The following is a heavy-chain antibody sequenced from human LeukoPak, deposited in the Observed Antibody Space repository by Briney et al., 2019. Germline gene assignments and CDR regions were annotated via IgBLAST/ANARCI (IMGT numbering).Heavy chain of an antibody. V-gene: IGHV4-34*01. CDR1: GGSFSGYY. D-gene: IGHD1-26*01. J-gene: IGHJ4*02. Sequence: PSETLSLTCAVYGGSFSGYYWSWIRQPPGKGLEWIGEINHSGSTNYNPSLKSRVTISVDTSKNQFSLKLSSVTAADTAVYYCARHRAVSVVGNFYFDYWGQGTLVTVSS. CDR2: INHSGST. CDR3: ARHRAVSVVGNFYFDY.